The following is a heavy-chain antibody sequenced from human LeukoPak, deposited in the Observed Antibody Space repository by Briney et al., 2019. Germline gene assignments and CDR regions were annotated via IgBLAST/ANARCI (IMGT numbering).Heavy chain of an antibody. CDR2: INHSGST. Sequence: SETLSLTCAVYGGSFSGYYWSWIRQPPGKGLEWIGEINHSGSTNYNPSLKSRVTISVDTSKNQFSLKLSSVTAADTAVYYCARGLGSSPLYYYYYMDVWGKGTTVTVS. CDR1: GGSFSGYY. CDR3: ARGLGSSPLYYYYYMDV. J-gene: IGHJ6*03. V-gene: IGHV4-34*01. D-gene: IGHD6-6*01.